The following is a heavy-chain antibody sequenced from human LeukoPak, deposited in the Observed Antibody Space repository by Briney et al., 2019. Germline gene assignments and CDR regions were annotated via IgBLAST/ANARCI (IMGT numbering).Heavy chain of an antibody. CDR2: TYYSGST. V-gene: IGHV4-59*01. CDR3: ARDPGYSSGWYFDY. J-gene: IGHJ4*02. CDR1: GGSISSYY. Sequence: SETLSLTCAVSGGSISSYYWSWIRQPPGKGLEWIGYTYYSGSTNYNPSLKSRVTISVDTSKNQFSLKLSSVTAADTAVYYCARDPGYSSGWYFDYWGQGTLVTVSS. D-gene: IGHD6-19*01.